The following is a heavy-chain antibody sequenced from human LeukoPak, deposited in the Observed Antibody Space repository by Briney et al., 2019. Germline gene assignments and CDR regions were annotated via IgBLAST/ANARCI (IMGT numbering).Heavy chain of an antibody. D-gene: IGHD5-12*01. CDR2: ISGSGGST. Sequence: GGSLRLSCAASGFTFSSYAMSWVRQAPGKGLEWVSAISGSGGSTYYADSVKGRLTISRDNSKNTLYLQMNSLRAEDTAVYYCAKLRRGYSGYDDYYFDYWGQGTLVTVSS. J-gene: IGHJ4*02. CDR1: GFTFSSYA. V-gene: IGHV3-23*01. CDR3: AKLRRGYSGYDDYYFDY.